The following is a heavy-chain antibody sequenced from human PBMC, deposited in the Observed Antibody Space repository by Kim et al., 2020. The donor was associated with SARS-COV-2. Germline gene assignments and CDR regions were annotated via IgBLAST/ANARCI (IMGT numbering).Heavy chain of an antibody. V-gene: IGHV1-18*01. Sequence: ASVKVSCKASGYTFTSYGISWVRQAPGQGLEWMGWISAYNGNTNYAQKLQGRATMTPDTSTSTAYMELRSLRSDDTAVYYCAREDPITMVRGVIIPYWGQGTLVTVSS. J-gene: IGHJ4*02. CDR2: ISAYNGNT. CDR1: GYTFTSYG. D-gene: IGHD3-10*01. CDR3: AREDPITMVRGVIIPY.